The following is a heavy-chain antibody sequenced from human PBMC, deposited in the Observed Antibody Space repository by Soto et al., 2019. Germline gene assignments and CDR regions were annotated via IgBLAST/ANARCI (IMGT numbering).Heavy chain of an antibody. Sequence: SETLSLTCSVSGDSIARGDYYWTWIRQPPGKGQEWIGRIYTTGSTNYNPSLKGRVTMSVDTSKNQFSLRLSSVTAADTAVYYCARDLGRDGIDVWGQGTTVTVSS. D-gene: IGHD2-15*01. V-gene: IGHV4-61*02. CDR3: ARDLGRDGIDV. CDR1: GDSIARGDYY. J-gene: IGHJ6*02. CDR2: IYTTGST.